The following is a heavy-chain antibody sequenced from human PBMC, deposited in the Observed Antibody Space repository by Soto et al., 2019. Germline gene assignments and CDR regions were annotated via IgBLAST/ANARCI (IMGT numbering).Heavy chain of an antibody. Sequence: PGGSLRLSCATSGFVFSSYAMTWVRQAPGKGLEWVSTLSAPGVTTYYADSVQGRFTISRDNSKNTLYLLMDSLRAEDTAVYYCAKDTTYYYDTHGHPDAMAVGGQGTTVTVYS. CDR3: AKDTTYYYDTHGHPDAMAV. J-gene: IGHJ6*02. V-gene: IGHV3-23*01. D-gene: IGHD3-22*01. CDR2: LSAPGVTT. CDR1: GFVFSSYA.